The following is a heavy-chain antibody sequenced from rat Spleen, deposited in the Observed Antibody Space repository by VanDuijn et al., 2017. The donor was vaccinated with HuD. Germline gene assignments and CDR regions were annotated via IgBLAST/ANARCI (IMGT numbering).Heavy chain of an antibody. CDR2: ISYGDSSGHSST. CDR1: GFTFSDYG. D-gene: IGHD1-9*01. CDR3: ARRHYGYTDYFDY. J-gene: IGHJ2*01. V-gene: IGHV5-29*01. Sequence: EVQLVESGGGLVQPGRSLKLSCAASGFTFSDYGVAWVRQAPTKGLEWVATISYGDSSGHSSTYYRDSVKGRFTISRDNEKSTLSKQMDSRRSEDTATYYCARRHYGYTDYFDYWGQGVMVTVSS.